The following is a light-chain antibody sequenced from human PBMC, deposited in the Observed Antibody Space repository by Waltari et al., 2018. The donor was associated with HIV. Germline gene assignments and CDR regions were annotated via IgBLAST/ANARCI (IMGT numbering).Light chain of an antibody. CDR3: CSYAGSYVV. CDR1: SSDVGGYNY. V-gene: IGLV2-11*01. J-gene: IGLJ2*01. Sequence: QSALTQPRSVSGSPGQSVTISCTGTSSDVGGYNYVSWYQQHPGKAPKLMIYDVSKRPSGVPDRFFGSKSGNTASLTISVRQAEDEADYYCCSYAGSYVVFGGGTKLTVL. CDR2: DVS.